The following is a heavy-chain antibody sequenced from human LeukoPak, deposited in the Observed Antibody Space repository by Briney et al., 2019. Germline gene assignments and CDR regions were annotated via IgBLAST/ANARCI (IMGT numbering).Heavy chain of an antibody. CDR1: GYTFTSYY. CDR2: IYPSGGST. J-gene: IGHJ4*02. V-gene: IGHV1-46*01. Sequence: ASVKVSCKASGYTFTSYYMHWVRQAPGQGLEWMGIIYPSGGSTSYAQKFQGRVTMTWDTSTSTFYMELSSLRSEDTAVYYCARGSGGTMIVVSHFDYWGQGTLVTVSS. CDR3: ARGSGGTMIVVSHFDY. D-gene: IGHD3-22*01.